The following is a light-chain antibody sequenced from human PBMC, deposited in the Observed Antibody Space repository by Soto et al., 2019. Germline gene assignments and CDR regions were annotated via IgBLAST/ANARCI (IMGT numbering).Light chain of an antibody. CDR3: TSYARYTNFV. CDR2: GVS. J-gene: IGLJ1*01. V-gene: IGLV2-14*01. CDR1: RSDIGSDNY. Sequence: QSALTQPASESGSPGQSITISWRGTRSDIGSDNYVAWYQQLPGKTPKILIYGVSNRASGVSSRFSGSKSGNRASLTVSELQAXDEADYYCTSYARYTNFVFRNRPKXTVL.